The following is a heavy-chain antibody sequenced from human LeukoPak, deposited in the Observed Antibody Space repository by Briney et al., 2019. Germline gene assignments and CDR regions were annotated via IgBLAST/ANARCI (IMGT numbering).Heavy chain of an antibody. CDR3: ARRQRLRIKAAFDY. CDR1: GGSISSYY. D-gene: IGHD2/OR15-2a*01. CDR2: IYYSGST. Sequence: SETLSLTCTVSGGSISSYYWSWIRQPPGKGLEWIGYIYYSGSTNYNPSLKSRVTISVDTSKNQFSLKLSSVTAADTAVYYCARRQRLRIKAAFDYWGQGTLVTVSS. V-gene: IGHV4-59*01. J-gene: IGHJ4*02.